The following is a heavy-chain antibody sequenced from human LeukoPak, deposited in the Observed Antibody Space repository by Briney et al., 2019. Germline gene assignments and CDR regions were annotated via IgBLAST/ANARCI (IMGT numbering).Heavy chain of an antibody. CDR1: GGSISSYY. J-gene: IGHJ4*02. CDR3: AGHYGDYSEFY. V-gene: IGHV4-59*01. D-gene: IGHD4-17*01. CDR2: IYYSGST. Sequence: PSETLSLTCTVSGGSISSYYWSWIRQPPGKGLEWIGYIYYSGSTNYNPSLKSRVTISVDTSKNQFSLKLSSVTAADTAVYYCAGHYGDYSEFYWGQGTLVTVSS.